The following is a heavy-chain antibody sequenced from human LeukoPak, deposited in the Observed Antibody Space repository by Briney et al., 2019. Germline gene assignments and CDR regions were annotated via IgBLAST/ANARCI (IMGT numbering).Heavy chain of an antibody. CDR1: GFTFSSYG. V-gene: IGHV3-30*18. CDR2: ISYDGSNK. CDR3: AKDSYRYGSGKFDY. J-gene: IGHJ4*02. Sequence: RGSLRLSCAASGFTFSSYGIHWVRQAPGKGLEWVAVISYDGSNKYYADSVKGRFTISRDNSKNTLYLQMNSLRAEDTAVYYCAKDSYRYGSGKFDYWGQGTLVTVSS. D-gene: IGHD3-10*01.